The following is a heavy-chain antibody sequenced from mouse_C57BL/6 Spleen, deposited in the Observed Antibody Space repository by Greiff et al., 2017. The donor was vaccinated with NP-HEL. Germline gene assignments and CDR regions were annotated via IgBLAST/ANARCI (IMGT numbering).Heavy chain of an antibody. CDR2: IDPENGDT. J-gene: IGHJ2*01. V-gene: IGHV14-4*01. Sequence: EVQLQQSGAELVRPGASVKLSCTASGFNIKDDYMHWVKQRPEQGLEWIGWIDPENGDTEYASKFQGKATITADTSSNTAYLQLSSLTSEDTAVYYCTTRRPLYFDYWGQGTTLTVSS. CDR3: TTRRPLYFDY. CDR1: GFNIKDDY.